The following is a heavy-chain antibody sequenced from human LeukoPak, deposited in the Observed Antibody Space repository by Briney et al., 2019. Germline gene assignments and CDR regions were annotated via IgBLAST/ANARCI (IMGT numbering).Heavy chain of an antibody. V-gene: IGHV3-23*01. CDR3: AKVRDSSEHRFFDY. J-gene: IGHJ4*02. Sequence: PGGSLRLSCAASGFTFSSYAMSWVRQAPGKGLGWVSAISGSGGSTYYADSVKGRFTISRDNSKNTLYLQMNSLRAEDTAVYYCAKVRDSSEHRFFDYWGQGTLVTVSS. CDR1: GFTFSSYA. CDR2: ISGSGGST. D-gene: IGHD3-22*01.